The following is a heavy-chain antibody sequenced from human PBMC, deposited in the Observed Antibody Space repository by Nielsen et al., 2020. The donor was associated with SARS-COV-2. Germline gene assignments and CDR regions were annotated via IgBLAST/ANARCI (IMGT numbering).Heavy chain of an antibody. Sequence: GGSLRLSCAASGFTFSNFAMNWVRQAPGTGLEWVSSISSSSSFTYYADSVKGRFTVSRDDANNLLSLQIDGLRGEDTAVYYCARDARPGTTGYYYGLDVWGRGTAVIDSS. V-gene: IGHV3-21*04. CDR3: ARDARPGTTGYYYGLDV. J-gene: IGHJ6*02. D-gene: IGHD1-1*01. CDR1: GFTFSNFA. CDR2: ISSSSSFT.